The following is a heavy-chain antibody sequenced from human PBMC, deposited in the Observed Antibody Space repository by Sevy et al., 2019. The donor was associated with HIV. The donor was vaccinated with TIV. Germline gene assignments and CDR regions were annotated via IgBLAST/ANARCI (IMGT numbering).Heavy chain of an antibody. J-gene: IGHJ4*02. CDR3: ARSGNYGDYLGY. CDR2: IYHSGST. Sequence: SETLSLTCAVSGGSISSGGYSWSWIRQPPGKGLGWIGYIYHSGSTYYNPSLKSRVTISVDRSKNQFSLKLSLVTAADTAVYYCARSGNYGDYLGYWGQGTLVTVSS. CDR1: GGSISSGGYS. D-gene: IGHD4-17*01. V-gene: IGHV4-30-2*01.